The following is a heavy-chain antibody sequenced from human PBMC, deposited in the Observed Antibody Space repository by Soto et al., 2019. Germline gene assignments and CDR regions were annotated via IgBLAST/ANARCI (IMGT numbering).Heavy chain of an antibody. J-gene: IGHJ4*02. V-gene: IGHV4-34*01. CDR1: GGSFSGYY. CDR3: ARGSIPAAGGGDY. D-gene: IGHD6-13*01. Sequence: PSETLSLTXAVYGGSFSGYYWSWIRQSPGKGLEWIGEINHSGSTNYNPSLKSRVTISVDTSKNQFSLKLSSVTAADTAVYYCARGSIPAAGGGDYWGQGTLVTVSS. CDR2: INHSGST.